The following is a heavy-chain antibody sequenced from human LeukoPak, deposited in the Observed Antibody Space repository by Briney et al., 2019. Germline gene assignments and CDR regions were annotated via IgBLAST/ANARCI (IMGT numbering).Heavy chain of an antibody. CDR3: ARGVAVTAIRYYYYGMDV. J-gene: IGHJ6*02. CDR1: GYTFTSYG. V-gene: IGHV1-18*01. CDR2: ISAYNGNT. D-gene: IGHD2-21*02. Sequence: ASVKVSYKASGYTFTSYGISWVRQAPGQGLEWMGWISAYNGNTNYAQKLQGRVTMTTDTSTSTAYMELRSLRSDDTAVYYCARGVAVTAIRYYYYGMDVWGQGTTVTVSS.